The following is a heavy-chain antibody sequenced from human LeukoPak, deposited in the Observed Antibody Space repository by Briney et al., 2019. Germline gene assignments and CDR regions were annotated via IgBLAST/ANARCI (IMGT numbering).Heavy chain of an antibody. Sequence: GGSLRLSCAASGFTFSNYWMSWVRQAPGKGLEWVANIRQDGSEKYYVDSVEGRFTISRDNAKNSLYLQMNSLRAEDTAVYYCARDRWASDYWSQGTLVTVSS. V-gene: IGHV3-7*01. CDR3: ARDRWASDY. D-gene: IGHD4-23*01. CDR2: IRQDGSEK. CDR1: GFTFSNYW. J-gene: IGHJ4*02.